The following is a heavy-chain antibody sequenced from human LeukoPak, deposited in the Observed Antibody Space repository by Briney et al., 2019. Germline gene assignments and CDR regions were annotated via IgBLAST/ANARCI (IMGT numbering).Heavy chain of an antibody. Sequence: ASVKVSCKASGYTFSSYDINWVRQATGQGLEWMGWMNPNSGNTDYAQKFQGRVTMTRNTSISTAYMELSSLRSEDTAVYYCARGLQLLGIWFDPWGQGTLVTVSS. D-gene: IGHD2-2*01. J-gene: IGHJ5*02. V-gene: IGHV1-8*01. CDR3: ARGLQLLGIWFDP. CDR2: MNPNSGNT. CDR1: GYTFSSYD.